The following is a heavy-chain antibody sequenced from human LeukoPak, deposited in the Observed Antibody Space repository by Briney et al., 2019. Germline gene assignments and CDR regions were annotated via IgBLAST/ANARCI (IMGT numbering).Heavy chain of an antibody. Sequence: SETLSLTCTVSGGSISSYYWSWIRQPPGKGLEWIGYIYYSGSTNFNPSLKSRVTISVDTSKNQFSLILSSVTAADTAVYYCARHRWELNAFDIWGQGTMVTVSS. V-gene: IGHV4-59*08. J-gene: IGHJ3*02. CDR3: ARHRWELNAFDI. CDR2: IYYSGST. CDR1: GGSISSYY. D-gene: IGHD1-26*01.